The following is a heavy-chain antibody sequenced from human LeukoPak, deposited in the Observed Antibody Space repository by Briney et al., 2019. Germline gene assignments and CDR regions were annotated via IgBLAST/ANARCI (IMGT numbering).Heavy chain of an antibody. CDR3: ARLSPTLFLRSSRRKYYFDY. CDR1: GYTFTSYG. CDR2: ISAYNGNT. D-gene: IGHD6-13*01. J-gene: IGHJ4*02. V-gene: IGHV1-18*01. Sequence: ASVKVSCKASGYTFTSYGISWVRQAPGQGLEWMGWISAYNGNTNYAQELQGRVTMTTDTSTSTAYMELRSLRSDDTAVYYCARLSPTLFLRSSRRKYYFDYWGQGTLVTVSS.